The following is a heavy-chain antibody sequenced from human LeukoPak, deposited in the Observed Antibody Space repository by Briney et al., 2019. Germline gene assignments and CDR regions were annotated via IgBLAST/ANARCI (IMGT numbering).Heavy chain of an antibody. CDR3: AAVDTAMEDVWYFDY. V-gene: IGHV1-24*01. CDR1: GYTLTELS. Sequence: ASVKVSCKVSGYTLTELSMHWVRQAPGKGLEWMGGFDPEDGETIYAQKFQGRVTMTEDTSTDTAYMELSSLRSEDTAVYYCAAVDTAMEDVWYFDYWGQGTLVTVSS. CDR2: FDPEDGET. J-gene: IGHJ4*02. D-gene: IGHD5-18*01.